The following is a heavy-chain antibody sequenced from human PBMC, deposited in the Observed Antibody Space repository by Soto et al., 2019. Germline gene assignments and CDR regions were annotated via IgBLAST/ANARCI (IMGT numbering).Heavy chain of an antibody. CDR3: ARDQGRTVTRGDWFDP. D-gene: IGHD6-19*01. J-gene: IGHJ5*02. CDR1: GFMFSTYA. V-gene: IGHV3-30-3*01. Sequence: QVQLVESGGGVVQPGRSLRLSCAASGFMFSTYAMHWVRQAPGKGLEWVAVISYDGSDIYYGDSGKGRFTISRDNSRNTLYVEMNSLQTEDTAVFYCARDQGRTVTRGDWFDPWGQGTLVTVSS. CDR2: ISYDGSDI.